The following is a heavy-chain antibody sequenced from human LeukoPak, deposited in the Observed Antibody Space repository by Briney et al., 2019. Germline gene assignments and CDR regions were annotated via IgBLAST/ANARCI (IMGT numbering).Heavy chain of an antibody. CDR2: IYTTGST. V-gene: IGHV4-61*02. CDR3: ARRQDGHDY. Sequence: SQTLSLTCTVSGVSIANTFYYWNWLRQPAGKGLEWIGRIYTTGSTDYNPSLKRRVTISLDTARNQFSLKLSSVTAADTAVYYCARRQDGHDYWGQGTLATVSS. CDR1: GVSIANTFYY. J-gene: IGHJ4*02.